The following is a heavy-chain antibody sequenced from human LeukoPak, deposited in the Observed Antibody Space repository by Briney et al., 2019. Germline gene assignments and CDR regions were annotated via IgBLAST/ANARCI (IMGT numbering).Heavy chain of an antibody. Sequence: EASVKVSCKASGYTFTSNYMHWVRQAPGHGLEWMGIINPSGGSTSYAQKFQGRVTMTRDTSTSTVYMELSSLRSEDTAVFYCARDSSSWYYFDYWGQGTLVTVSS. CDR2: INPSGGST. V-gene: IGHV1-46*01. CDR1: GYTFTSNY. D-gene: IGHD6-13*01. CDR3: ARDSSSWYYFDY. J-gene: IGHJ4*02.